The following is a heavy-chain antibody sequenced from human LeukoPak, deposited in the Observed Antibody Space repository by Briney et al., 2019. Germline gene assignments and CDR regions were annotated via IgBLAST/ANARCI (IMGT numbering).Heavy chain of an antibody. Sequence: SETLSLTCTVSGGSVSSDSYLCTWIRQPPGKGLEWIGYIYYSGSTNYNPSLKSRVTIPLDTSKSQISLKLSSVTAADTAVYYCARGQRRLQDYWGQGTLVTVSS. CDR3: ARGQRRLQDY. J-gene: IGHJ4*02. CDR2: IYYSGST. CDR1: GGSVSSDSYL. V-gene: IGHV4-61*01.